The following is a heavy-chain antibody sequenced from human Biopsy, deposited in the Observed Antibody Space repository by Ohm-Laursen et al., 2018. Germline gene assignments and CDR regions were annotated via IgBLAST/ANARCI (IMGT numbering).Heavy chain of an antibody. Sequence: SLRLSCTASGFAFSDYSMNWVRQAPGKGLEWVASISSTSNHIHYEDSVWGRFTISRDNAENSLYLEMNSLRVEDTAVYYCAKDDYDRFSSGYYFDYWGQGTLVSVSS. V-gene: IGHV3-21*01. D-gene: IGHD3-10*02. CDR2: ISSTSNHI. J-gene: IGHJ4*02. CDR3: AKDDYDRFSSGYYFDY. CDR1: GFAFSDYS.